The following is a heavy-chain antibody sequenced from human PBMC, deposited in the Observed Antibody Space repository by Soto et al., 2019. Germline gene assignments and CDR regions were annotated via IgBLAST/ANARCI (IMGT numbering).Heavy chain of an antibody. J-gene: IGHJ6*02. CDR1: GYTFTCYG. CDR2: ISAYNGNT. CDR3: ARDTDSYYDILTGYYPLDYYYYGMDV. Sequence: ASVKVSCKASGYTFTCYGISWVRQAPGQGLEWMGWISAYNGNTNYAQKLQGRVTMTTDTSTSTAYMELRSLRSDDTAVYYCARDTDSYYDILTGYYPLDYYYYGMDVWGQGTTVTVSS. V-gene: IGHV1-18*04. D-gene: IGHD3-9*01.